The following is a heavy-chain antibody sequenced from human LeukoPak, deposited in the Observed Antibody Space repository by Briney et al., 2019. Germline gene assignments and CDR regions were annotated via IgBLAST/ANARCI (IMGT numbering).Heavy chain of an antibody. Sequence: SETLSLTCTVSGGSISSGCYYWGWIGQRPGKGLEWIGYIYYSGSTYYNPSLKSRVTISVDTSKNQFSLKLSSVTAADTAVYYCARERAARVEWGWDWGQGTLVTVSS. V-gene: IGHV4-30-4*01. CDR1: GGSISSGCYY. CDR3: ARERAARVEWGWD. J-gene: IGHJ4*02. CDR2: IYYSGST. D-gene: IGHD6-13*01.